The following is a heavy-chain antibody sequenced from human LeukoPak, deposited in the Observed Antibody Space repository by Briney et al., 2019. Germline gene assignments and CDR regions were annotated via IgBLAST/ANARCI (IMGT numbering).Heavy chain of an antibody. J-gene: IGHJ4*02. V-gene: IGHV1-18*01. CDR3: AREESIGSFQFLHDY. Sequence: ASVKVSCKASGYTFTSYGISWVRQAPGQGLEWMGWISAYNGNTNYAQKLQGRVTMTTDTSTSTAYMEPRSLRSDDTAVYYCAREESIGSFQFLHDYWGQGTLVTVSS. D-gene: IGHD1-26*01. CDR2: ISAYNGNT. CDR1: GYTFTSYG.